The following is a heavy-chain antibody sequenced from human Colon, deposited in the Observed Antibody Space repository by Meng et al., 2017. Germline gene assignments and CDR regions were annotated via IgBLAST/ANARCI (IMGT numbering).Heavy chain of an antibody. CDR2: IHDTGTS. CDR3: ARGYKWFDLDP. D-gene: IGHD3-10*01. J-gene: IGHJ5*02. Sequence: SGPTRMNPSATLALTCAVSRGSTPTYYWSWIGQSPRRGLEWLGHIHDTGTSNYSPSLGSRVTISLDTSRSHFSLKLTSLTAADTAVYYCARGYKWFDLDPWGQGTLVTVSS. CDR1: RGSTPTYY. V-gene: IGHV4-59*01.